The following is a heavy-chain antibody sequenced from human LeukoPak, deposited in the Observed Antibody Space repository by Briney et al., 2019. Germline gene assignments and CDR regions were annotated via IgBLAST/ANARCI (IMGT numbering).Heavy chain of an antibody. D-gene: IGHD3-10*01. V-gene: IGHV3-30*02. CDR3: AKYSSGSYYAATYFDY. CDR1: GFTFSSYG. Sequence: GGSLRLSCAASGFTFSSYGMHWVRQAPGKGLEWVAFIRYDGSNKYYADSVKGRFTISRDNSKNTLYLQMNSLRAEDTAVYYCAKYSSGSYYAATYFDYWGQGTLVTVSS. J-gene: IGHJ4*02. CDR2: IRYDGSNK.